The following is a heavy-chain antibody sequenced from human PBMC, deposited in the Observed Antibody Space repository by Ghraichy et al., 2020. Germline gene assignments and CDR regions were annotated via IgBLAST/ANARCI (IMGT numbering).Heavy chain of an antibody. D-gene: IGHD3-22*01. CDR1: GFTFSSYS. CDR3: ARDRFPYYDSSGYYHNDAFDI. CDR2: ISSSSSYI. Sequence: GVSLRLSCAASGFTFSSYSMNWVRQAPGKGLEWVSSISSSSSYIYYADSVKGRFTISRDNAKNSLYLQMNSLRAEDTAVYYCARDRFPYYDSSGYYHNDAFDIWGQGTMVTVSS. J-gene: IGHJ3*02. V-gene: IGHV3-21*01.